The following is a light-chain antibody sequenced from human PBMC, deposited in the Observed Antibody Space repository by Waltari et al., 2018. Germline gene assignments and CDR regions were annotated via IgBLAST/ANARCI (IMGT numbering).Light chain of an antibody. V-gene: IGLV1-47*02. J-gene: IGLJ2*01. Sequence: QSVVTQPPSASGTPGQSVTISCSGTNSNIGRNYVYWYQQFPGMAPKLLLYSNNRRPSGVPDRFSGSKSGTSASLAINGLRSEDEAHYYCASWYDGLSGLIFGGGTELTV. CDR3: ASWYDGLSGLI. CDR1: NSNIGRNY. CDR2: SNN.